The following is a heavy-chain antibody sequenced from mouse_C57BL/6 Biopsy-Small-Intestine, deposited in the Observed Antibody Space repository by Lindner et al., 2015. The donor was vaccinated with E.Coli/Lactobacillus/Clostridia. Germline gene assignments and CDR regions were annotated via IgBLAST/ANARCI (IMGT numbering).Heavy chain of an antibody. CDR2: INPNSGDT. CDR1: GYTFTDRY. J-gene: IGHJ4*01. D-gene: IGHD1-1*01. V-gene: IGHV1-84*02. CDR3: ARHFGVVKDYYYYYGMDL. Sequence: SVKVSCKASGYTFTDRYIHWMRQAPGQGLEWMGWINPNSGDTKFAQKFQGRVTMARDTSISTAYLELRTLRSEDTAVYYCARHFGVVKDYYYYYGMDLWGQGTTVTVSS.